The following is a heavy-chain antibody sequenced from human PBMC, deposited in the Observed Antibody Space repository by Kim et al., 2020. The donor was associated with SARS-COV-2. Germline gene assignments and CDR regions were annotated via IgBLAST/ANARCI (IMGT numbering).Heavy chain of an antibody. CDR2: K. V-gene: IGHV3-21*01. D-gene: IGHD3-10*01. J-gene: IGHJ2*01. Sequence: KYYADSMKARFTSSRDNTKNSLYLQMNRLRAEDTAVYYCALKYYCPPFDLWGRGTLVTVSP. CDR3: ALKYYCPPFDL.